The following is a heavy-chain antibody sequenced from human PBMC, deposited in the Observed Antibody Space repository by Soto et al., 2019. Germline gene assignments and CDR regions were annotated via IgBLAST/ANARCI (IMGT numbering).Heavy chain of an antibody. CDR2: ISSVGGST. D-gene: IGHD3-3*01. Sequence: EVHLLESGGGLVLPGVSLRLSCAGSGFTFSSYAMSWVRQAPGKGLEWVSAISSVGGSTYYADSVKRRLIRSSDNYEHALYLQVNSLRAEDTAIYYCTKDREFTYYDLWSGYYAFDSWGQGTLVTVSS. J-gene: IGHJ4*02. V-gene: IGHV3-23*01. CDR1: GFTFSSYA. CDR3: TKDREFTYYDLWSGYYAFDS.